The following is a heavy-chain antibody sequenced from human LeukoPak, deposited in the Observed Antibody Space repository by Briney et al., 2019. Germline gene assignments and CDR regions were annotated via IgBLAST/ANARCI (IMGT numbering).Heavy chain of an antibody. J-gene: IGHJ3*02. CDR1: GYTFTSYG. CDR3: ARHIAGTVTSGFDI. D-gene: IGHD4-17*01. CDR2: INTYKGNT. Sequence: ASVKVSCKASGYTFTSYGISWVRQAPGQGLEWMGWINTYKGNTQYAQRLQGRVTMTTDTSTNTAYMELGSLRSDDTAVYYCARHIAGTVTSGFDIWGQGTMVTVSS. V-gene: IGHV1-18*01.